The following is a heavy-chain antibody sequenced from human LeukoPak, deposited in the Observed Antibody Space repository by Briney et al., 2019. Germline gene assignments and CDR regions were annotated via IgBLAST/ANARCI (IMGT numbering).Heavy chain of an antibody. CDR3: ARQGVRGVPDY. J-gene: IGHJ4*02. CDR1: GCSISSYY. Sequence: SETLSLTCTVSGCSISSYYWSWIRQPPGKGLEWIGYIYYSGSTNYNPSLKSRVTISVDTSKNQFSLKLSSVTAADTAVYYCARQGVRGVPDYWGQGTLVTVSS. D-gene: IGHD3-10*01. CDR2: IYYSGST. V-gene: IGHV4-59*08.